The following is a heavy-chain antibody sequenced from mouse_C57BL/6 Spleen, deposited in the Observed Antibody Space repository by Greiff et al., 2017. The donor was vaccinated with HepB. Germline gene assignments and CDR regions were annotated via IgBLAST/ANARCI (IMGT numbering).Heavy chain of an antibody. Sequence: QVHVKQSGAELVKPGASVKISCKASGYAFSSYWMNWVKQRPGKGLEWIGQIYPGDGDTNYNGKFKGKATLTADKSSSTAYMQLSSLTSEDSAVYFCARRDYSNLFAYWGQGTLVTVSA. D-gene: IGHD2-5*01. V-gene: IGHV1-80*01. CDR3: ARRDYSNLFAY. CDR1: GYAFSSYW. J-gene: IGHJ3*01. CDR2: IYPGDGDT.